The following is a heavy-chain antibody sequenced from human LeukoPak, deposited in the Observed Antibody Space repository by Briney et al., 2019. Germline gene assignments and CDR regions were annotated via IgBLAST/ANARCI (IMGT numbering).Heavy chain of an antibody. V-gene: IGHV4-30-2*01. CDR2: IYHSGST. D-gene: IGHD4-23*01. Sequence: PSETLSLTCAVSGGSISSGGYSWSWIRQPPGKGLEWIGYIYHSGSTYYNPSLKSRVTISVDRSKNQFSLKLSSVTAADTAVYYCARDSFYGGTDYWGQGTLVTVSS. CDR1: GGSISSGGYS. CDR3: ARDSFYGGTDY. J-gene: IGHJ4*02.